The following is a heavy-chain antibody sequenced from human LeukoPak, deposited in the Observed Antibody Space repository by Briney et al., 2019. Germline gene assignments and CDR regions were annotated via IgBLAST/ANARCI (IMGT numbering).Heavy chain of an antibody. V-gene: IGHV3-72*01. CDR2: IRNKANSYGT. J-gene: IGHJ4*02. CDR1: GFSFSDHY. Sequence: PGGSLRLSCAASGFSFSDHYMDWVRLAPGKGLEWVGRIRNKANSYGTEYAASVKGRFTISRDDSKDSLYLQMNSLRSEDTALYYCTRVRLGASTRYFDCWGQGTLVTVSS. CDR3: TRVRLGASTRYFDC. D-gene: IGHD1-26*01.